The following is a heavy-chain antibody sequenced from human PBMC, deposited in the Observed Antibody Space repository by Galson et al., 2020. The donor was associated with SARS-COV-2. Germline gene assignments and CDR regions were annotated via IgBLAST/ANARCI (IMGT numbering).Heavy chain of an antibody. CDR2: IYYSGST. CDR3: ARAPVTMIVVDNAFDI. J-gene: IGHJ3*02. V-gene: IGHV4-31*03. CDR1: GGPISSGGYY. Sequence: SETLSLTCTVSGGPISSGGYYWSWIRQHPGKGLEWIGYIYYSGSTYYNPSLKSRVTISVDTSKNQFSLKLSSVTAADTAVYYCARAPVTMIVVDNAFDIWGQGTMVTVSS. D-gene: IGHD3-22*01.